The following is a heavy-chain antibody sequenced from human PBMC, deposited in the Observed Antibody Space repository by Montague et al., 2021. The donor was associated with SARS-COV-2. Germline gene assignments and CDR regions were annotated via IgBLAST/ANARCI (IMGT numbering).Heavy chain of an antibody. D-gene: IGHD6-19*01. CDR3: VTPGKTAVAGQFGY. V-gene: IGHV4-61*05. J-gene: IGHJ4*02. CDR2: KYEGNTS. Sequence: SETLSLTCTVSGVSIRNTHCYWVWLPQSHGKELVWIVYKYEGNTSYYYLPLQIPVAISLYTPHKQLALKITSLIVADTSIYYCVTPGKTAVAGQFGYWGPGILVTVSS. CDR1: GVSIRNTHCY.